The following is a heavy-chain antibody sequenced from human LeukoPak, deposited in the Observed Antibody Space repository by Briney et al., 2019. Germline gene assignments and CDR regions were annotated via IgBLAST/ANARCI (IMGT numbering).Heavy chain of an antibody. Sequence: SETLSLTCTVSGGSISSYYWSWIRQPPGKGLEWIGYIYYSGSTNYNPSLKSRVTISVDTSKNQFSLKLSSVTAADTAVYYCARVDEGGYYYYGMDVRGQGTTVTVSS. CDR2: IYYSGST. J-gene: IGHJ6*02. V-gene: IGHV4-59*01. CDR1: GGSISSYY. D-gene: IGHD3-16*01. CDR3: ARVDEGGYYYYGMDV.